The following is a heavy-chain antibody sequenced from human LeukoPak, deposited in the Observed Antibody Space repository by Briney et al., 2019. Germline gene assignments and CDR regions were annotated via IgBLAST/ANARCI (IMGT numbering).Heavy chain of an antibody. CDR2: ISWNSGTI. Sequence: GGSLRLSCAASGFTFDDYVMNWVRQAPGKGLEWVSGISWNSGTIGYADSVKGRFTISRDNAKNSLYLQMNSLRAEDTALYYCAKDRYCTSSSCPIDYWGQGTMVTVSS. CDR3: AKDRYCTSSSCPIDY. J-gene: IGHJ4*02. V-gene: IGHV3-9*01. CDR1: GFTFDDYV. D-gene: IGHD2-2*01.